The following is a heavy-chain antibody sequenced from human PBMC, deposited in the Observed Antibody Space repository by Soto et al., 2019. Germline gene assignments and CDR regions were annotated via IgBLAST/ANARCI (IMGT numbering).Heavy chain of an antibody. CDR2: IIPIFGTA. V-gene: IGHV1-69*06. Sequence: SVKVSCKASGGTFSSYAISWLRQSPGQGLEWMGGIIPIFGTANYAQKFQGRVTITADKSTSTAYMELSSLRSEDTAVYYCAREENMHCSGGSCHLYPHYYGMDVWGQGTTVTVSS. CDR1: GGTFSSYA. D-gene: IGHD2-15*01. CDR3: AREENMHCSGGSCHLYPHYYGMDV. J-gene: IGHJ6*02.